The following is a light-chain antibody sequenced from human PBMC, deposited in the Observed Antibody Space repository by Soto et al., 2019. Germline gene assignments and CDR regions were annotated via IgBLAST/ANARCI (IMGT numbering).Light chain of an antibody. J-gene: IGKJ5*01. V-gene: IGKV1-33*01. CDR2: DAS. CDR3: QQADNPPLT. CDR1: QDIRKY. Sequence: LITYSTSSRSPSVVDRVIITCQATQDIRKYLNWYQQKPGKAHKLLIYDASSLETGVPSRFTGSGSGTDFTLTISSLQPEDFATYYCQQADNPPLTLGEVTRLDI.